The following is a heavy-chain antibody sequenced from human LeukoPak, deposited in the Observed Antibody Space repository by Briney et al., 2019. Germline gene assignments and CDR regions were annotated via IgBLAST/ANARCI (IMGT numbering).Heavy chain of an antibody. CDR1: GFTFNNAW. CDR3: TAGLGKSDFDY. CDR2: IKRKTDDGTR. D-gene: IGHD7-27*01. Sequence: PGGSLTLSCVASGFTFNNAWMNWVRRAPGKGLERVGRIKRKTDDGTRDYAAPVKGRFTVSRDDSKSTVFLQMNSLKTKDTGVYYCTAGLGKSDFDYWGQGTLVTVSS. V-gene: IGHV3-15*01. J-gene: IGHJ4*02.